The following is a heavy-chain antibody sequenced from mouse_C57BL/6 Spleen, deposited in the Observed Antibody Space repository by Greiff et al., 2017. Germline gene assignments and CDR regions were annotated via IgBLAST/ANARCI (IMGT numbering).Heavy chain of an antibody. CDR2: IDPSDSET. Sequence: QVQLEQPGAELVRPGSSVKLSCKASGYTFTSYWMHWVKQRPIQGLEWIGNIDPSDSETHYNQKFKDKATLTVDKSSSTAYMQLSSLTSEDSAVYYCAVDYYGSGGYCDVWGTGTTVTVSS. V-gene: IGHV1-52*01. D-gene: IGHD1-1*01. CDR1: GYTFTSYW. J-gene: IGHJ1*03. CDR3: AVDYYGSGGYCDV.